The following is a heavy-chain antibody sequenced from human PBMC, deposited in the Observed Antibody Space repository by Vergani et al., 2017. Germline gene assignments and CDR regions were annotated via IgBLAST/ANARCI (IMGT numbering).Heavy chain of an antibody. D-gene: IGHD3-10*01. CDR3: ARVDRYIRSGHFDY. Sequence: QVQLQPWGAGLLKPSETLSLTCAVYGGSFSGYYWSWIRQPPGKGLEWIGEINHSGSTNYNPSLKSRVTISVDTSKNQFSLKLSSVTAADTAVYYCARVDRYIRSGHFDYWGQGTLVTVSS. CDR2: INHSGST. CDR1: GGSFSGYY. V-gene: IGHV4-34*01. J-gene: IGHJ4*02.